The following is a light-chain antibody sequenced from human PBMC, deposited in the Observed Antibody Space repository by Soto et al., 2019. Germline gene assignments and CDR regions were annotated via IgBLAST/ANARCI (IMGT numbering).Light chain of an antibody. V-gene: IGLV2-14*01. J-gene: IGLJ1*01. CDR2: EVR. CDR3: SSYTSSSTHEGS. CDR1: SSDVGGCNY. Sequence: QSVLAQPAYVSWSPGKSITISCPGTSSDVGGCNYVSWYRQHPGKAPRLTIYEVRNGPSGESNRFSASTSGNTASLTISGLQAEGEADYYCSSYTSSSTHEGSFGTGTKGTVL.